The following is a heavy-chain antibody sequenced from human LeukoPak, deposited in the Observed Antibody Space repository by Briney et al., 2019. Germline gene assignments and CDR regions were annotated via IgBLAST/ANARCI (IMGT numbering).Heavy chain of an antibody. D-gene: IGHD1-26*01. J-gene: IGHJ4*02. CDR1: GYTFTSYG. V-gene: IGHV1-18*01. Sequence: ASVKVSCKASGYTFTSYGISWVRQAPGQGLEWMGWISTYNANTHYPQKLQGRVTMTTDTSMSTAYMELRSLRSDDTAVYYCAREGPQTLGASDYWGQGTLVTVSS. CDR3: AREGPQTLGASDY. CDR2: ISTYNANT.